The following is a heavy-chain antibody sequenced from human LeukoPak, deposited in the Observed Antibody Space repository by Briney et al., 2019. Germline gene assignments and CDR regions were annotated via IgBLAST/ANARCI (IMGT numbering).Heavy chain of an antibody. J-gene: IGHJ4*02. Sequence: GGSLRLSCAASGFTFSSYSMNWVRQAPGKGLEWVSYISSSSSTIYYADSVKGRFTISRDNAKNSLYLQMSSLRAEDTAVYYCARDLLSSSWYSELDYWGQGTLVTVSS. D-gene: IGHD6-13*01. V-gene: IGHV3-48*04. CDR2: ISSSSSTI. CDR1: GFTFSSYS. CDR3: ARDLLSSSWYSELDY.